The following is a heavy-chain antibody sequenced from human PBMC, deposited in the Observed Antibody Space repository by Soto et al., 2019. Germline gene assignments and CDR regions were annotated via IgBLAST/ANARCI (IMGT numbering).Heavy chain of an antibody. CDR2: ISSSSSTI. V-gene: IGHV3-48*01. CDR1: GFTFSSYS. D-gene: IGHD3-10*01. Sequence: PGGSLRLSCAASGFTFSSYSMNWVRQAPGKGLEWVSYISSSSSTIYYADSVKGRFTISRDNAKNSLYLQMNSLRAEDTAVYYCARSPAYYYGSGIDYWGQGTLVTVSS. CDR3: ARSPAYYYGSGIDY. J-gene: IGHJ4*02.